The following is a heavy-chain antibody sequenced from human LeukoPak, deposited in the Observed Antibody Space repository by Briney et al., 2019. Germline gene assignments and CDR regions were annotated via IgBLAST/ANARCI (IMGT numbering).Heavy chain of an antibody. D-gene: IGHD3-22*01. CDR3: AKSPGSSGYYPLYLHY. V-gene: IGHV3-30*18. J-gene: IGHJ4*02. Sequence: GGSLRLSCAASGFTFSSYAMHWVRQAPGKGLEWVAVISYDGSNKLFADSVKGRFTFSRDNSKSTLYLQMNSLRAEDTAVYYCAKSPGSSGYYPLYLHYWGQGTLVTVSS. CDR2: ISYDGSNK. CDR1: GFTFSSYA.